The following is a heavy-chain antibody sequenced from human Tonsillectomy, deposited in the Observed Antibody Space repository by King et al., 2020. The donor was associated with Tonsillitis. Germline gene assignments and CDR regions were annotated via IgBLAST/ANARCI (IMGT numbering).Heavy chain of an antibody. J-gene: IGHJ5*02. CDR3: ARVLWTSTWGPLDP. D-gene: IGHD6-13*01. Sequence: QLVQSGAEVKKPGSSVKVSCKASGDIFSSYAISWVRQAPGQGLEWMGGIVPIFGTADYAQKFQGRVTITADKSTNTAYMELRSLRSEDTAVYYCARVLWTSTWGPLDPWGQGTLVPVSS. V-gene: IGHV1-69*06. CDR1: GDIFSSYA. CDR2: IVPIFGTA.